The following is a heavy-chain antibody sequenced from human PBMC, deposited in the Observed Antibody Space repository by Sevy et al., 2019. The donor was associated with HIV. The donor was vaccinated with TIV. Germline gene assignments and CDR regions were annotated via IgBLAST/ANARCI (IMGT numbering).Heavy chain of an antibody. CDR3: AKIGGGNYYGSGSYYRGRGWFDP. CDR2: ISGSGGST. J-gene: IGHJ5*02. CDR1: RFTFSSYA. V-gene: IGHV3-23*01. Sequence: GGSLRLSCAASRFTFSSYAMSWVRQAPGKGLEWVSAISGSGGSTYYSDSVKGRFTISRDNSKNTLYLQMNSLRAEDTAVYYCAKIGGGNYYGSGSYYRGRGWFDPWGQGTLVTVSS. D-gene: IGHD3-10*01.